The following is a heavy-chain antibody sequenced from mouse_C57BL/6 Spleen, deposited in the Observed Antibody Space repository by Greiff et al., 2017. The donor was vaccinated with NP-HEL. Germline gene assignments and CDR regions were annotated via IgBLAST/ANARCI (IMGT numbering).Heavy chain of an antibody. V-gene: IGHV1-55*01. CDR1: GYTFTSYW. CDR2: IYPGSGST. D-gene: IGHD1-1*01. Sequence: QVQLQQPGAELVKPGASVKMSCKASGYTFTSYWITWVKQRPGQGLEWIGDIYPGSGSTNYNEKFKSKATLTADTSSSTAYMQLSSLTSEDSAVYYCARDYSRSSYCFDYWGQGTTLTVSS. CDR3: ARDYSRSSYCFDY. J-gene: IGHJ2*01.